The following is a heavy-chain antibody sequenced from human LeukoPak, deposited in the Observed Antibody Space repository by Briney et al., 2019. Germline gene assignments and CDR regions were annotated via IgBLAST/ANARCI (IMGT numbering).Heavy chain of an antibody. CDR2: ISAYNGNT. J-gene: IGHJ4*02. CDR3: AKGTYYDSSGYYYQLGDY. CDR1: GYTFTSYG. V-gene: IGHV1-18*01. D-gene: IGHD3-22*01. Sequence: ASVKVSCKASGYTFTSYGIRWVRQAPGQGLEWMGWISAYNGNTNYAQKLQGRVTMTTDTSTSTAYMELRSLRSDDTAVYYCAKGTYYDSSGYYYQLGDYWGQGTLVTVSS.